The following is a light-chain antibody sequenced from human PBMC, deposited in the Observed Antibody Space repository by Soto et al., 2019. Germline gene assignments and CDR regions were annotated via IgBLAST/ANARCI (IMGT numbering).Light chain of an antibody. V-gene: IGLV2-14*01. Sequence: QSALTQSASVSGSPGQSITISCTGTSSDVGGYNFVSWYQQHPGKAPKLMIFEVNNRPSGVSTRFSGSKSGNTASLTISGLQAEDEAAYYCSSYTSSSTLVVFGGGTKLTVL. CDR1: SSDVGGYNF. CDR2: EVN. J-gene: IGLJ2*01. CDR3: SSYTSSSTLVV.